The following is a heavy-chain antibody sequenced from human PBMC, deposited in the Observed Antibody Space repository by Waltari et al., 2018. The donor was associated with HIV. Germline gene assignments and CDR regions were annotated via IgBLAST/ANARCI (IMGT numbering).Heavy chain of an antibody. J-gene: IGHJ3*02. D-gene: IGHD1-26*01. CDR3: ARDLDPAGATRMVAFDI. Sequence: QVQLVQSGAEVKKPGASVKVSCKASGYTFTSYYMHWVRQAPGQGLEWMGIINPSGGSTSYAQKFQGRVTMTRDTSTSTVYMELSSLRSEDTAVYYCARDLDPAGATRMVAFDIWGQGTMVTVSS. CDR1: GYTFTSYY. V-gene: IGHV1-46*01. CDR2: INPSGGST.